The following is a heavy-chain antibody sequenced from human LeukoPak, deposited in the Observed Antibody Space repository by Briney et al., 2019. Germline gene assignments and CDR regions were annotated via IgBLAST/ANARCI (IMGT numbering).Heavy chain of an antibody. V-gene: IGHV3-23*01. CDR3: AKGGPGFNWFDP. CDR1: GFTFSSYG. Sequence: GGSLRLSCAASGFTFSSYGMSWVCQAPGKGLEWVSAISGSGDSAYYADSVKGRFTISRDNSKNTLYLQVNSLRAEDTAVYYCAKGGPGFNWFDPWGQGTLVTVSS. CDR2: ISGSGDSA. J-gene: IGHJ5*02.